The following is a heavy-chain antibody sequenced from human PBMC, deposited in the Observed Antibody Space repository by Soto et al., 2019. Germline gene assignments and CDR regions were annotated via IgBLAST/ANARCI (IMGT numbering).Heavy chain of an antibody. CDR2: ISAYNGNT. CDR1: GFTLSRHW. CDR3: ARECSSTSCYDYYYYGMDV. J-gene: IGHJ6*02. V-gene: IGHV1-18*01. Sequence: GGPVKGSRKGSGFTLSRHWISWVRQAPGQRLEWMGWISAYNGNTNYAQKLQGRVTMTTDTSTSTAYMELRSLRSDDTAVYYCARECSSTSCYDYYYYGMDVWGQGTTVTVSS. D-gene: IGHD2-2*01.